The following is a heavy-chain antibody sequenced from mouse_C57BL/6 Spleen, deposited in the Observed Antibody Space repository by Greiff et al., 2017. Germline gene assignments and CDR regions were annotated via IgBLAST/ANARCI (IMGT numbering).Heavy chain of an antibody. CDR2: ISYDGSN. D-gene: IGHD1-1*01. V-gene: IGHV3-6*01. Sequence: EVKLMESGPGLVKPSQSLSLTCSVTGYSITSGYYWNWIRQFPGNKLEWMGYISYDGSNNYNPSLKNRISITRDTSKNQFFLKLNSVTTEDTATYYCARESLITTVGEPLDYWGQGTTLTVSS. CDR3: ARESLITTVGEPLDY. J-gene: IGHJ2*01. CDR1: GYSITSGYY.